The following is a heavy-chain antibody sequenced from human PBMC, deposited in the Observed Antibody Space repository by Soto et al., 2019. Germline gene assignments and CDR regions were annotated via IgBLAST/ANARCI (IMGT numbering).Heavy chain of an antibody. J-gene: IGHJ3*01. D-gene: IGHD5-18*01. Sequence: SLRLSCEASGFSFDDYAMHWVRQAPGKGLEWVSGISWNSGSVAYAESLKGRFTISRDNAKNSLYLQMNSLRTEDTALYYCAKDVKSETAMMTNAFDFWGQGTMVTVSS. V-gene: IGHV3-9*01. CDR1: GFSFDDYA. CDR3: AKDVKSETAMMTNAFDF. CDR2: ISWNSGSV.